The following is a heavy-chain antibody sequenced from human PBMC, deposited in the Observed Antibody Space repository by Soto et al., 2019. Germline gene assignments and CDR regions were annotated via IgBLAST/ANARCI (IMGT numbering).Heavy chain of an antibody. CDR2: IVSDGSAI. CDR3: ARDDAFDNENGFDM. V-gene: IGHV3-33*01. D-gene: IGHD3-3*02. J-gene: IGHJ3*02. CDR1: GFPLSFYG. Sequence: GGSLRLSCAVSGFPLSFYGFHWVRQSPGKGLEWLGVIVSDGSAIYHADSLEGRFFISRDNSKDILYLQMNSLRVEDTAVYYCARDDAFDNENGFDMWGQGTMVTVSS.